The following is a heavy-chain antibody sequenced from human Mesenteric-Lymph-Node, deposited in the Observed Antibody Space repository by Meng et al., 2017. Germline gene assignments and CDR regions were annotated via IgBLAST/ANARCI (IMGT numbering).Heavy chain of an antibody. D-gene: IGHD1-26*01. CDR2: INHSGRT. CDR3: AYSGSNYPDY. Sequence: QVQRQQWGAGLLKPSETLSLTCAVYGGSFSGYYWSWIRQPPGKGLEWIGEINHSGRTNYNPSLKSRVTISVDTSKNQFSLKLSSVTAADTAVYYCAYSGSNYPDYWGQGTLVTVSS. J-gene: IGHJ4*02. CDR1: GGSFSGYY. V-gene: IGHV4-34*01.